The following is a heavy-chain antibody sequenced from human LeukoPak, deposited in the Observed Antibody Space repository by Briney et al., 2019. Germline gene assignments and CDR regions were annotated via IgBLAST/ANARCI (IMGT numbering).Heavy chain of an antibody. D-gene: IGHD3-22*01. CDR2: INPSGGST. CDR3: ARHSSSWRGNWFDP. CDR1: GYTFTSYY. V-gene: IGHV1-46*01. Sequence: ASVKVSCKASGYTFTSYYMHWVRQAPGQGLEWMGIINPSGGSTSYAQKFQGRVTMTRDTSITTAYTELSSLRSDDTAVYYCARHSSSWRGNWFDPWGQGTLVTVSS. J-gene: IGHJ5*02.